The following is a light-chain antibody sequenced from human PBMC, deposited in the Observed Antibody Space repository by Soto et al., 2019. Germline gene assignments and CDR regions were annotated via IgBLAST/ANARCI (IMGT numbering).Light chain of an antibody. V-gene: IGKV1-12*01. J-gene: IGKJ1*01. CDR2: AAS. CDR1: KGISSR. Sequence: DIPMTQSPSSVSASVGDRVTITCRASKGISSRVAWYHQKPGTPPKLLIYAASTLQSGVLSRFSGSGSGTDFTRNISSLQPEDFATYYCQQANNLPWPFGQGTTVAIK. CDR3: QQANNLPWP.